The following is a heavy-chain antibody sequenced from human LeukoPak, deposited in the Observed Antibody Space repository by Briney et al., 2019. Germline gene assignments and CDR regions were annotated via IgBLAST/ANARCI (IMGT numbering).Heavy chain of an antibody. J-gene: IGHJ1*01. D-gene: IGHD3-3*01. V-gene: IGHV1-18*01. Sequence: ASVKVSCKASGYTFTSYGISWVRQAPGQGLEWMGWISAYNGNTNYAQKPQGRVTMTTDTSTSTAYMELRSLRSDDTAVYYCARDGPSFWSGYYGYFQHWGQGTLVTVSS. CDR1: GYTFTSYG. CDR3: ARDGPSFWSGYYGYFQH. CDR2: ISAYNGNT.